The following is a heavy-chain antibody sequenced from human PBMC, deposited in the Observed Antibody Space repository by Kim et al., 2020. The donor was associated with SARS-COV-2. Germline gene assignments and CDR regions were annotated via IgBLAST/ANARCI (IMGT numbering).Heavy chain of an antibody. V-gene: IGHV4-39*07. CDR2: KYYSGST. CDR1: GGSISSSSYY. Sequence: SETLSLTCTVSGGSISSSSYYWGWIRQPPGKGLEWIGSKYYSGSTYYNPSLKSRVTISVDTSKNQFSLKLSSVTAADTAVYYCARDLRDIVVAGSYYYYYGMDVWGQGATVTVSS. CDR3: ARDLRDIVVAGSYYYYYGMDV. D-gene: IGHD6-19*01. J-gene: IGHJ6*02.